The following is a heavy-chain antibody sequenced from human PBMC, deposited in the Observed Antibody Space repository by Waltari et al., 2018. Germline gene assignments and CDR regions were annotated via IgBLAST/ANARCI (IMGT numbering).Heavy chain of an antibody. CDR2: IYHSGST. V-gene: IGHV4-38-2*01. CDR1: GYSISSGYY. CDR3: AQGPGIAAAVGY. Sequence: QVQLQESDPGLVKPSETLSLPCAVSGYSISSGYYWGWIRQPPGKGLEWIGSIYHSGSTYYNPSLKSRVTISVDTSKNQFSRKLNSVTAADTAVYYCAQGPGIAAAVGYWGQGTLVTVSS. D-gene: IGHD6-13*01. J-gene: IGHJ4*02.